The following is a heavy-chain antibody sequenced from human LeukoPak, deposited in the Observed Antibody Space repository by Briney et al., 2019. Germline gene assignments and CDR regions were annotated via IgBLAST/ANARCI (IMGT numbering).Heavy chain of an antibody. CDR2: LSASGSS. Sequence: SETLSLTCSFSSDSINDYFWSWIRQPAGKGLEWIGRLSASGSSRYNPSLRSRVTMSLDTSKNQFSLKLTSVTAADTAVYYCARLRVPAARGAFDYWGQGTMVTVAS. V-gene: IGHV4-4*07. CDR1: SDSINDYF. D-gene: IGHD6-6*01. CDR3: ARLRVPAARGAFDY. J-gene: IGHJ3*01.